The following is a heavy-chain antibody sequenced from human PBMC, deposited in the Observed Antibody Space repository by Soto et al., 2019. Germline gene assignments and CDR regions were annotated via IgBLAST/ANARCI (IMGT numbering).Heavy chain of an antibody. V-gene: IGHV3-23*01. J-gene: IGHJ4*02. D-gene: IGHD3-10*01. CDR1: GFTFSSYA. Sequence: GGSLRLSCAASGFTFSSYAMSWVRQAPGKELEWVSAISGSGGSTYYADSVKGRFTISRDNSKNTLYLQMNSLRAEDTAVYYCAKGRYGSGTLGLFDYRGQGTLVTGSS. CDR3: AKGRYGSGTLGLFDY. CDR2: ISGSGGST.